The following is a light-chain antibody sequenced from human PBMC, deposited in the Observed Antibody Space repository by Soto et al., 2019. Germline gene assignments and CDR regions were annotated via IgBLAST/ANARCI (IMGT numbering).Light chain of an antibody. J-gene: IGKJ1*01. V-gene: IGKV1-27*01. Sequence: DTQVTQSPSSLSASVGDRVTITCRSSQAISNYLAWYQQKPGAVPNLLIYAASTLQSGVPSRFSGSGSGTDFTLTINSLQPEDVATYYCQKYNSAPWTFGQGTKVEIK. CDR3: QKYNSAPWT. CDR1: QAISNY. CDR2: AAS.